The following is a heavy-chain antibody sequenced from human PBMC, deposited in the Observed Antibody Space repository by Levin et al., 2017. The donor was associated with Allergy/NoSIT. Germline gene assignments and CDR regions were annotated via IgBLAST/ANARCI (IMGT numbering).Heavy chain of an antibody. J-gene: IGHJ4*02. CDR2: ISGSGGST. D-gene: IGHD6-19*01. CDR3: AKVRQWLDPHFGY. Sequence: ASVKVSCAASGFTFSSYAMSWVRQAPGKGLEWVSAISGSGGSTYYADSVKGRFTISRDNSKNTLYLQMNSLRAEDTAVYYCAKVRQWLDPHFGYWGQGTLVTVSS. CDR1: GFTFSSYA. V-gene: IGHV3-23*01.